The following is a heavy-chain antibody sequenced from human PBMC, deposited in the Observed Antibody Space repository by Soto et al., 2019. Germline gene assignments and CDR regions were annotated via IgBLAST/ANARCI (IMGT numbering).Heavy chain of an antibody. V-gene: IGHV1-46*03. CDR3: ARVTVNNVLAGPFDY. CDR1: GYTFTSYF. CDR2: INPGAGST. J-gene: IGHJ4*02. D-gene: IGHD3-9*01. Sequence: ASVKVSCKASGYTFTSYFFHWVRQAPGQGLEWMGIINPGAGSTTYAQNFQGRVTMTSDTSTSTVFMELSSLRSDDTAVYYCARVTVNNVLAGPFDYWGQGTLVTVSS.